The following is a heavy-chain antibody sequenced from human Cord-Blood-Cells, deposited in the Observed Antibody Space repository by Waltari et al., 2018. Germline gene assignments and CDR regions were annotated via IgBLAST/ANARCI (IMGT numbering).Heavy chain of an antibody. D-gene: IGHD4-4*01. CDR2: IYYSGST. V-gene: IGHV4-39*01. CDR3: ATVLDYSNYFDY. J-gene: IGHJ4*02. CDR1: GGSISSSSSY. Sequence: QLQLQESGPGLVKPSETLSLTCTVPGGSISSSSSYWGWIRQPPGKGLEWIGSIYYSGSTYYNPSLKSRVTISVDTSKNQFSLKLSSVTAADTAVYYCATVLDYSNYFDYWGQGTLVTVSS.